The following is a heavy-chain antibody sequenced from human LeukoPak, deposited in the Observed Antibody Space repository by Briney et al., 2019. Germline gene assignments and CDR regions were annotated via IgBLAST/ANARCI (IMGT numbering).Heavy chain of an antibody. D-gene: IGHD3-3*01. Sequence: ASVKVSCKASGYTFTSYGISWVRQAPGQGLEWMGGISAYNGNTNYAQKLQGRVTMTTDTSTSTAYMELRSLRSDDTAVYYCARDNGYDFWSGYPGGLHHWGQGTLVTVSS. CDR3: ARDNGYDFWSGYPGGLHH. CDR1: GYTFTSYG. V-gene: IGHV1-18*01. J-gene: IGHJ1*01. CDR2: ISAYNGNT.